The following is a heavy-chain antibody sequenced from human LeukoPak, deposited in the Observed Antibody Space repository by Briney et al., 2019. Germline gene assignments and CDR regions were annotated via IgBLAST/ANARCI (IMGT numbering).Heavy chain of an antibody. Sequence: GGSLRLSCAAPGFSFDDYAMHWVRQAPGKGLEWVSGISWNSDDVDYADSVKGRFTISRDNAKNSLYLQMNSLRAEDTALYYCAKDKFKWELLIREGSLGNWGQGTLVTVSS. CDR2: ISWNSDDV. D-gene: IGHD1-26*01. V-gene: IGHV3-9*01. J-gene: IGHJ4*02. CDR1: GFSFDDYA. CDR3: AKDKFKWELLIREGSLGN.